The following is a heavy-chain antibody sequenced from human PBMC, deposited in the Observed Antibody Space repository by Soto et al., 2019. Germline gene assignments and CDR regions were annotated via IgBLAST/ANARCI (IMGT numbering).Heavy chain of an antibody. J-gene: IGHJ5*02. Sequence: SETLSLTCTVSGGSITDYSWVWIRQPAGKGLEWNGRIFSSGSTNYNPGLKGRIPMSYDTAKNQITFTLNSATVEDTAVYFCARDEGVVASADIGVDPWGQGILLTVSS. V-gene: IGHV4-4*07. CDR3: ARDEGVVASADIGVDP. CDR2: IFSSGST. D-gene: IGHD2-15*01. CDR1: GGSITDYS.